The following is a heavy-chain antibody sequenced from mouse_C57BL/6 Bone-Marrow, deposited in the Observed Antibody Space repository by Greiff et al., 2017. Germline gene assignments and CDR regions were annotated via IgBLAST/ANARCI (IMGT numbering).Heavy chain of an antibody. CDR3: ARNSLSWDYAMDY. CDR2: IWSGGST. J-gene: IGHJ4*01. Sequence: VQLQESGPGLVQPSQSLSITCTVSGFSLTSYGVHWVRQSPGKGLEWLGVIWSGGSTDSNAAFISRLSISKDNSKSQVFFKMNSLQADDTAIYYCARNSLSWDYAMDYWGQGTSVTVSS. D-gene: IGHD4-1*01. CDR1: GFSLTSYG. V-gene: IGHV2-2*01.